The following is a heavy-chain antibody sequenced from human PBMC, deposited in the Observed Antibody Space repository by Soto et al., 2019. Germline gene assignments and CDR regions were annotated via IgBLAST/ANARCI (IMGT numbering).Heavy chain of an antibody. Sequence: ASVKVSFKASGFTFTSSAVQWVRQARGQRLEWIGWIVVGSGNTNYAQKFQERVTITRDMSTSTAYMELSSLRSEDTAVYYCAAMATISSGAFDIWGQGTMVTVSS. CDR3: AAMATISSGAFDI. CDR1: GFTFTSSA. CDR2: IVVGSGNT. V-gene: IGHV1-58*01. J-gene: IGHJ3*02.